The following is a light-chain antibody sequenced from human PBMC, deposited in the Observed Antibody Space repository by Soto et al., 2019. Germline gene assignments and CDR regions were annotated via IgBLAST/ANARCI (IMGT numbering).Light chain of an antibody. Sequence: DIQMTQSPSTLSASVGDRVTITCRASQSISSWLAWYQQKPGKAPKLLIHKASSLASGVPSRFSGSGSGTEFTRTISSLQADDFATYYCQQYNSYSWTFGQGTKVEIK. V-gene: IGKV1-5*03. CDR2: KAS. CDR3: QQYNSYSWT. CDR1: QSISSW. J-gene: IGKJ1*01.